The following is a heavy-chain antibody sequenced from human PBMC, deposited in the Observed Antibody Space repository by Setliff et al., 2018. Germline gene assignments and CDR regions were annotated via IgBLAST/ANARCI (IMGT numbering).Heavy chain of an antibody. CDR2: ISVSGSYI. Sequence: GGSLRLSCAASGFTFSDYYMSWIRQAPGKGLEWISYISVSGSYIDYADSVKGRFTISRDNAKSSLYLQISSLRVEDTAVYYCVRDKDKDFDFWGQGTLVTV. J-gene: IGHJ4*02. CDR1: GFTFSDYY. CDR3: VRDKDKDFDF. V-gene: IGHV3-11*05.